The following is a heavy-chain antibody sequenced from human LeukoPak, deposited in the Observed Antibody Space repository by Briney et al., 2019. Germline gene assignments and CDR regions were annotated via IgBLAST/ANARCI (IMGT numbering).Heavy chain of an antibody. Sequence: SETLSLTCAVYGGSFSGYYWSWIRQPPGKGLEWIGEINHSGNTNYNPSLKSRVTISVDTSKNQFSLKLSSVTAADTAVYYCARDRSGGKGWFDPWGQGTLVTVSS. CDR2: INHSGNT. V-gene: IGHV4-34*01. J-gene: IGHJ5*02. CDR1: GGSFSGYY. CDR3: ARDRSGGKGWFDP. D-gene: IGHD2-15*01.